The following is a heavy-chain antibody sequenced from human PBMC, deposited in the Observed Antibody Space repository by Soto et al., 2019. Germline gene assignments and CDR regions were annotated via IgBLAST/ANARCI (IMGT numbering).Heavy chain of an antibody. D-gene: IGHD3-3*01. Sequence: QITLNESGPTVVKPAETLTLTCTFPGFSLTTSGVGVGWIRQSPGKAPEGLALIYWDDDKRYSASLKSRLTINKDTSKNQVVLTMASVDPADTATYYCAHRILRTVFGLVTTTAIYFDFWGQGTPVVVSS. CDR3: AHRILRTVFGLVTTTAIYFDF. CDR1: GFSLTTSGVG. V-gene: IGHV2-5*02. CDR2: IYWDDDK. J-gene: IGHJ4*02.